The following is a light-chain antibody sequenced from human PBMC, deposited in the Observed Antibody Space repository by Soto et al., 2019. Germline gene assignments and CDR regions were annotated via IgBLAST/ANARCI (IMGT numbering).Light chain of an antibody. V-gene: IGLV2-14*01. J-gene: IGLJ1*01. CDR2: EVS. CDR1: TRDVGGYNF. Sequence: QSALTQPASVSGSPGQSITISCTGTTRDVGGYNFVSWYQLHPGKAPKLMIFEVSNRPSGVSNRFSGSKSGNTASLTISGLQAEDEADSYCSSYTSSGTRVFGTGTKLTVL. CDR3: SSYTSSGTRV.